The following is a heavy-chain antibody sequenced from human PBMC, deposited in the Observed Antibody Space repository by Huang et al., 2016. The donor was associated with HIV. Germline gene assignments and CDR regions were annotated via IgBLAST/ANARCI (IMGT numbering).Heavy chain of an antibody. Sequence: QVKLQESGPGLVKPSETLSLTCTVSGGSISSSSYYWGWIRQPPGMGLDRIGSIYYTGATDCSPARKSRVPISVDTSENQVSRRLRSVTAADTAVYSCARNWEGSFYYYYYMDVWGPGTTVTVSS. CDR1: GGSISSSSYY. CDR3: ARNWEGSFYYYYYMDV. J-gene: IGHJ6*03. V-gene: IGHV4-39*01. D-gene: IGHD7-27*01. CDR2: IYYTGAT.